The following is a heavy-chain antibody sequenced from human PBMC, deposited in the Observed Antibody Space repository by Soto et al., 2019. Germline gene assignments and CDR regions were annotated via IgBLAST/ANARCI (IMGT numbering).Heavy chain of an antibody. J-gene: IGHJ4*02. CDR3: AKGLGELSPESYDH. Sequence: QVQLVESGGGVVQPGRSLRLSCAASGFTFSTFAMHWVRQAPGKGLEWVAVISYDGSNKYHIDSVKGRFTISRDNSSNTLYLQMNSRRAEDTAMYYCAKGLGELSPESYDHWGQGTLVTVSS. D-gene: IGHD3-16*02. CDR1: GFTFSTFA. CDR2: ISYDGSNK. V-gene: IGHV3-30*10.